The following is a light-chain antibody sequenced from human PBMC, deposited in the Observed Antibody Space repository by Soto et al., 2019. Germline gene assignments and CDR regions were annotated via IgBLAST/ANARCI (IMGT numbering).Light chain of an antibody. V-gene: IGLV3-21*02. CDR1: NIGSKS. CDR2: DDS. J-gene: IGLJ3*02. Sequence: SYELTQPPSVSVAPGQTARISCGGNNIGSKSVHWYQQRPGQAPVLVVFDDSDRPSGIPERFSGSNSGNTATLTISRVEAGDEADYHCQVWDSSSDQPGVFGGGTKLTVL. CDR3: QVWDSSSDQPGV.